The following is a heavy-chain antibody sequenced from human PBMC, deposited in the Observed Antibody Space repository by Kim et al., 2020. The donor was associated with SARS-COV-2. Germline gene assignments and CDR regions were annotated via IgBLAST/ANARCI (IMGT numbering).Heavy chain of an antibody. CDR1: GFTFSSYA. V-gene: IGHV3-23*01. D-gene: IGHD3-22*01. CDR2: ISGSGGST. J-gene: IGHJ4*02. Sequence: GGSLRLSCAASGFTFSSYAMSWVRQAPGKGLEWVSAISGSGGSTYYADSVKGRFTISRDNSKNTLYLQMNSLRAEDTAVYYCAKDFLLYYYDSSGYYLDYWGQGTLVTVSS. CDR3: AKDFLLYYYDSSGYYLDY.